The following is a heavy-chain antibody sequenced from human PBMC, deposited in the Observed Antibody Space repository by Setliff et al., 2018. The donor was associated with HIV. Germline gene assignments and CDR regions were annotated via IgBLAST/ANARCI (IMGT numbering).Heavy chain of an antibody. CDR3: ARRIYGNNPYFDY. CDR2: IYHNGIT. CDR1: GGSFSGYY. Sequence: SETLSLTCAVYGGSFSGYYRSWIRQPPGTGLEWIGSIYHNGITYYNPSLKSRVTISVDTSQNQFSLKLSSVTAADTAIYYCARRIYGNNPYFDYWSQGTLVTVSS. J-gene: IGHJ4*02. V-gene: IGHV4-34*01. D-gene: IGHD4-17*01.